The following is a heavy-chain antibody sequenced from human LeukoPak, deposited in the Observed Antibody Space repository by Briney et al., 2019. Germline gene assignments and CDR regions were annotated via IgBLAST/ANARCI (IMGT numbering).Heavy chain of an antibody. CDR2: IYYTGST. CDR3: ASSGYSSSWAYFDY. D-gene: IGHD6-13*01. J-gene: IGHJ4*02. V-gene: IGHV4-59*01. Sequence: SETLSLTCTVSGGSISTYYWSWIRQPPGKGLEWIGYIYYTGSTTYNPFLKSRVTILVDTSKNQFSLKLSSVTAADTAVYYCASSGYSSSWAYFDYWGQGTLVTVSS. CDR1: GGSISTYY.